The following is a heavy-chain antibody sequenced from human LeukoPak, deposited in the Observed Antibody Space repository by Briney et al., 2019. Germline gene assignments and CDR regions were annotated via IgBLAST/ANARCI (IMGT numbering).Heavy chain of an antibody. V-gene: IGHV3-7*01. CDR1: GFTFSSYW. J-gene: IGHJ4*02. Sequence: GGSLRLSCAASGFTFSSYWMSWVRQAPGKGLEWVANIRQDGSEKYFVDSVKGRFTISRDNANNSLYLQMNSPRAEDTAVYYCARERYSGNYYFDYWGQGTLVTVSS. CDR3: ARERYSGNYYFDY. D-gene: IGHD5-12*01. CDR2: IRQDGSEK.